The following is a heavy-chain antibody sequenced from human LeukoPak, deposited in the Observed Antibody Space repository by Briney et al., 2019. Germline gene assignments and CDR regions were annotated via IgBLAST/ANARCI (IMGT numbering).Heavy chain of an antibody. CDR1: GFPFNVFN. CDR2: IRNDETEI. Sequence: GGSLRLSCTAPGFPFNVFNIHWIRQAPGRGLEWVSFIRNDETEIHYADFAKGRFTISRDKSKNSLYLQMDSLRPDDTALYYCAKDGGRYRFDFWGQGTMVTVS. J-gene: IGHJ4*02. V-gene: IGHV3-30*02. D-gene: IGHD3-16*02. CDR3: AKDGGRYRFDF.